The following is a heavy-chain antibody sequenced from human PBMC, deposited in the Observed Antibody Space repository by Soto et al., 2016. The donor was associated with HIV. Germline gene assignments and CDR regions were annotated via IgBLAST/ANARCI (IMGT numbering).Heavy chain of an antibody. CDR3: TKDRGTMVRGVTLYYYYYGMDV. D-gene: IGHD3-10*01. Sequence: EVQLLESGGGLVHPGGSLRLSCAASTFTFSTYAMSWVRQAPGKGLEWVSTISNSGGTTYYADSVKGRFTISRDNSKNTLYLQMNSLRADDTAVYHCTKDRGTMVRGVTLYYYYYGMDVWGQGTTVTVSS. J-gene: IGHJ6*02. CDR2: ISNSGGTT. V-gene: IGHV3-23*01. CDR1: TFTFSTYA.